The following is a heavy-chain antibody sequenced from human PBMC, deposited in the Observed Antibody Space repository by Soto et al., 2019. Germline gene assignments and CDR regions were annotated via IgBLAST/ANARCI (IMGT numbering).Heavy chain of an antibody. V-gene: IGHV4-38-2*01. CDR1: GYSISSGYY. D-gene: IGHD4-17*01. CDR2: IYHSGST. CDR3: ARDLVTTRALFDP. J-gene: IGHJ5*02. Sequence: SETLSLTCAVSGYSISSGYYWGWIRQPPGKVLEWIGSIYHSGSTYYNPSLKSRVTISVDTSNNQFSLKLSSVTAADTAVYYCARDLVTTRALFDPWGQGTLVTVSS.